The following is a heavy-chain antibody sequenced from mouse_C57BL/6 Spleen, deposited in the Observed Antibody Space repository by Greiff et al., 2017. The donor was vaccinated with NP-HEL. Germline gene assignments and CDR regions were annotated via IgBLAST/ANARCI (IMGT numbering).Heavy chain of an antibody. CDR2: IRLKSDNYAT. Sequence: EVKLVESGGGLVQPGGSMKLSCVASGFTFSNYWMNWVRQSPEKGLEWVAQIRLKSDNYATHYAESVKGRFTISRDDSKSSVYLQMNNLRAEDTGIYYCTSFYYYGSSYSAMDYWGQGTSVTVSS. CDR3: TSFYYYGSSYSAMDY. J-gene: IGHJ4*01. V-gene: IGHV6-3*01. D-gene: IGHD1-1*01. CDR1: GFTFSNYW.